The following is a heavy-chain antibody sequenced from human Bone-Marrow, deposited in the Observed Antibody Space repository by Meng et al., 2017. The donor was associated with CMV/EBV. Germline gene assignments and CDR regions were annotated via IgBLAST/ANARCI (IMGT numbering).Heavy chain of an antibody. D-gene: IGHD3-3*01. CDR3: ARAENYDFWSGLGAFDI. CDR2: IYSGGST. Sequence: GESLKIACAASGFTVSSNYMSWVRQAPGKGLEWVSVIYSGGSTYYADSVKGRFTISRDISKNTLYLQMNSLRAEDTAVYYCARAENYDFWSGLGAFDIWGQGTMVTVSS. CDR1: GFTVSSNY. J-gene: IGHJ3*02. V-gene: IGHV3-53*01.